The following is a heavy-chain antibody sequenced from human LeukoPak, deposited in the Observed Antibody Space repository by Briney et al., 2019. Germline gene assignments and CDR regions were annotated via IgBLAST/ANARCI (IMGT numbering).Heavy chain of an antibody. CDR3: ARGSPCNYIYYFDY. J-gene: IGHJ4*02. Sequence: GESLKISCQGSGYSFTSYWIGWVRQMPGKGLEWMGIIYPGDSDTRYSPSFQGQVTISADKSISTAYLQWSSLKASDIATYYCARGSPCNYIYYFDYWGQGTLVTVSS. D-gene: IGHD1-1*01. CDR1: GYSFTSYW. V-gene: IGHV5-51*01. CDR2: IYPGDSDT.